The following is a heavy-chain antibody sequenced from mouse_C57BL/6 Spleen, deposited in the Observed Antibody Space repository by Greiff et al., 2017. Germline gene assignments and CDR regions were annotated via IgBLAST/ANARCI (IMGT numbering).Heavy chain of an antibody. CDR2: IHPNSGST. CDR1: GYTFTSYW. D-gene: IGHD2-4*01. Sequence: QVQLQQPGAELVKPGASVKLSCKASGYTFTSYWMHWVKQRPGQGLEWIGMIHPNSGSTNYNEKFKSKATLTVDKSSSTAYMQLSSLTSEDSAVYYCAREGNDYDPWFAYWGQGTLVTVSA. V-gene: IGHV1-64*01. CDR3: AREGNDYDPWFAY. J-gene: IGHJ3*01.